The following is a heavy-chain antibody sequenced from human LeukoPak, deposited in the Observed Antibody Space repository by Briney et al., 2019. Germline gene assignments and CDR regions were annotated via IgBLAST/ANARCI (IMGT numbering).Heavy chain of an antibody. CDR2: ISAYNGNT. CDR1: GYTVTSYG. J-gene: IGHJ4*02. CDR3: ARDTNAGYSSGLIDY. Sequence: ASVKVSCKASGYTVTSYGISWVRQAPGQGLEWMGWISAYNGNTNYAQKLQGRVTMTTDTSTSTAYMELRSLRSDDTAVYYCARDTNAGYSSGLIDYWGQGTLVTVSS. D-gene: IGHD6-19*01. V-gene: IGHV1-18*01.